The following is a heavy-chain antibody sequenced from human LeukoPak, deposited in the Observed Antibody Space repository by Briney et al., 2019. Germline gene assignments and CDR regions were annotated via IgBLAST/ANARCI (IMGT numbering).Heavy chain of an antibody. D-gene: IGHD3-10*01. V-gene: IGHV1-24*01. CDR2: FDPEDGET. CDR1: GYSLTELS. J-gene: IGHJ6*03. CDR3: ATDLQGGYYGSGSYHFYMDV. Sequence: GASVKVSCKVSGYSLTELSTHWVRQAPGKGLEWMGGFDPEDGETIYAQKFQGRVTMTEDTSTDTAYMELSSLRSEDTAVYYCATDLQGGYYGSGSYHFYMDVWGKGTTVTVSS.